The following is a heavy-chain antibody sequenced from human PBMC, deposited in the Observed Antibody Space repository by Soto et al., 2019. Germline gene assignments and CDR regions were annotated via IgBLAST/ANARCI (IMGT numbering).Heavy chain of an antibody. CDR3: VKDGSSGWPYYYGLDV. V-gene: IGHV3-30*18. D-gene: IGHD6-19*01. CDR1: GFTFNSYG. J-gene: IGHJ6*02. CDR2: ISYDGSNK. Sequence: LRLSCAASGFTFNSYGMHWVRQAPGKGLEWVAVISYDGSNKYYADSVKGRFTIARDNSKNTLYLQMSSLRAEDTAVYYCVKDGSSGWPYYYGLDVWGQGTSVTVSS.